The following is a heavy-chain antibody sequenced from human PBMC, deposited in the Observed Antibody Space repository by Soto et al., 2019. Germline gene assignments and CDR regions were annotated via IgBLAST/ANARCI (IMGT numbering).Heavy chain of an antibody. V-gene: IGHV4-61*01. Sequence: SETLSLTCTVSGGSVSSDIYYWGWIRQPPGKGLEWIGYIFYTGSTSYNPSLKSRVTISLDTSKNQFSLKLSSVTAADTAVYYCARDNAEWDPRNNWFDPWGQGTLVTVSS. J-gene: IGHJ5*02. CDR2: IFYTGST. D-gene: IGHD1-26*01. CDR1: GGSVSSDIYY. CDR3: ARDNAEWDPRNNWFDP.